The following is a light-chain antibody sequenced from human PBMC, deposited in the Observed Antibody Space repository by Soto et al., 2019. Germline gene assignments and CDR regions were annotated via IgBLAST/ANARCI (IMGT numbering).Light chain of an antibody. CDR2: GAT. J-gene: IGKJ1*01. CDR1: QNVLSD. V-gene: IGKV3-15*01. Sequence: EILLTQSPATLSVSPGETATLSCRASQNVLSDLAWYQHNPCQAPRLLVYGATTRATDAPAKFRGSRSGTDFSPTTRSLQTQDYTTDDSQHYRSWSRTFGQGSTVDI. CDR3: QHYRSWSRT.